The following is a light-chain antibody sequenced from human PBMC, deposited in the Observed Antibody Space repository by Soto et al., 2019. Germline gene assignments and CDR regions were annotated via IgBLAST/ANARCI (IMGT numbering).Light chain of an antibody. V-gene: IGKV1-39*01. CDR3: QQSYSSPWT. Sequence: DIQMTQSPSSLSASVEDRATITCRASQTITNYLNWYQQKPGKAPKLLIYAASTLLSGVPSRFTGGGSGTDFTLTIDSLQPEDFATYFCQQSYSSPWTFGQGTKVEI. CDR1: QTITNY. J-gene: IGKJ1*01. CDR2: AAS.